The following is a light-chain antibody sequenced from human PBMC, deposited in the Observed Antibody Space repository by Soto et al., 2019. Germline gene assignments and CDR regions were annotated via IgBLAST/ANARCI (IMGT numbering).Light chain of an antibody. V-gene: IGKV1-5*01. Sequence: DIQMTQSPSTLSASVGDRVTITCRASQSISVYLAWYQQRPREAPKLLIYGGSRLESGVPSRFSGSGSGTEFTLTISSLQPTDFATYYCHQYATSSPTFGQGTKLEI. J-gene: IGKJ2*01. CDR2: GGS. CDR1: QSISVY. CDR3: HQYATSSPT.